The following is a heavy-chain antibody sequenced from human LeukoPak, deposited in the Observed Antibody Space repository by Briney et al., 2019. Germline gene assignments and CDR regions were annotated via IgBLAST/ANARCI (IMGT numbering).Heavy chain of an antibody. CDR3: ASLSIAVAGKRNWFDP. D-gene: IGHD6-19*01. CDR2: ISGSGGST. J-gene: IGHJ5*02. V-gene: IGHV3-23*01. Sequence: GGSLRLSCAASGFTFSSYAMSWVRQAPGKGLEWVSAISGSGGSTYYADSVKGRFTISRDNSKNTLYLQMNSLRAEDTAVYYCASLSIAVAGKRNWFDPWGQGTLVTVSS. CDR1: GFTFSSYA.